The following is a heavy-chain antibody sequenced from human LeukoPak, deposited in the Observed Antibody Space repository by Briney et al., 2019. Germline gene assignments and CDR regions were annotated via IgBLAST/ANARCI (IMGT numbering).Heavy chain of an antibody. CDR1: GGSINNYY. V-gene: IGHV4-59*01. J-gene: IGHJ4*02. Sequence: PSETLSLTCTVSGGSINNYYWSWIREPPGKGLEWIGYIYYRGSTNYNPSLKSRVTFSVDTSKNQFSLKLNSVTAADTAVYYCARGGDYGDLRYFDYWGQGTLVTVSS. CDR3: ARGGDYGDLRYFDY. D-gene: IGHD4-17*01. CDR2: IYYRGST.